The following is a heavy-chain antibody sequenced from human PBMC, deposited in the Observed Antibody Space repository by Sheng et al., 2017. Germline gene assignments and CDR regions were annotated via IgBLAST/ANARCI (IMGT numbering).Heavy chain of an antibody. Sequence: PGGSLRLSCAASGFTFSSYEMNWVRQAPGKGLEWVSYISSSGSTIYYADSVKGRFTISRDNAKNSLYLQMNSLRAEDTAVYYCASLYGSGSYYRVGYYYGMDVWGQGTTVTVSS. CDR3: ASLYGSGSYYRVGYYYGMDV. CDR1: GFTFSSYE. CDR2: ISSSGSTI. V-gene: IGHV3-48*03. J-gene: IGHJ6*02. D-gene: IGHD3-10*01.